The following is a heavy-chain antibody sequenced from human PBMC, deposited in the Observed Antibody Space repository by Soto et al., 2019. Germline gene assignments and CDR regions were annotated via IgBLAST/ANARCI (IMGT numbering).Heavy chain of an antibody. J-gene: IGHJ4*02. CDR1: RFTFGGYA. D-gene: IGHD2-21*02. CDR3: AKAARDCAGDCYSSHFDS. CDR2: ITGNAANT. V-gene: IGHV3-23*01. Sequence: GGSLRLSCSASRFTFGGYAMSWVRQAPGKGLEWVSGITGNAANTVYADSVKGRFTISRDNSKNALYLQLNSLRAEDTAVYFCAKAARDCAGDCYSSHFDSWGQGALVTVAS.